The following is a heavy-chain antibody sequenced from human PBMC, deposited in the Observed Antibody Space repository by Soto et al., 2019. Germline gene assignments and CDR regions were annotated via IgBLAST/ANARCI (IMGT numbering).Heavy chain of an antibody. J-gene: IGHJ1*01. CDR3: AKGVEVEDIVLMVYAKSPPAEYFQH. V-gene: IGHV3-23*01. D-gene: IGHD2-8*01. CDR1: GFTFSSYA. Sequence: GGSLRLSCAASGFTFSSYAMSWVRQAPGKGLEWVSAISGSGGSTYYADSVKGRFTISRDNSKNTLYLQMNSLRAEDTAVYYCAKGVEVEDIVLMVYAKSPPAEYFQHWGQGTLVTVSS. CDR2: ISGSGGST.